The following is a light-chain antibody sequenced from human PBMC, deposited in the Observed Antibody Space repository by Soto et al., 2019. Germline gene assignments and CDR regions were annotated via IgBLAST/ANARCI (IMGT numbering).Light chain of an antibody. CDR2: TAS. V-gene: IGKV1-12*01. CDR1: QGISTW. Sequence: DIQMTQSPSSVSASVGDRVTITCRASQGISTWLAWYQQKPGKAPKLLIYTASTLQSGVPSRISGSGSGTDFTLTIGTLQPEDSATYYCQQTNSFPLTFCGGTKVDIK. CDR3: QQTNSFPLT. J-gene: IGKJ4*02.